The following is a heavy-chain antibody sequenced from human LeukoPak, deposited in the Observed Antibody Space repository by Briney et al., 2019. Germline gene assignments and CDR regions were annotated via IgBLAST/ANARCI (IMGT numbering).Heavy chain of an antibody. J-gene: IGHJ4*02. Sequence: SGGSLRLSCAASGFTFSSYGMHWVRQAPGKGLEWVAFIRYDGNNKYYADSVKGRFTISRDNSKNTLYLQMNSLRAEDTAVYYCAKHRVVVVAAYSYGYWGQGTLVTVSS. CDR1: GFTFSSYG. CDR2: IRYDGNNK. D-gene: IGHD2-15*01. V-gene: IGHV3-30*02. CDR3: AKHRVVVVAAYSYGY.